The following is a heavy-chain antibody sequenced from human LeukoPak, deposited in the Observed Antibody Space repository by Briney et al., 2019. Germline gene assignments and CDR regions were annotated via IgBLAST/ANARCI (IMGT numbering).Heavy chain of an antibody. D-gene: IGHD1/OR15-1a*01. CDR1: GYTFTGYY. CDR3: ARHSSLSGTYYYYYMDV. J-gene: IGHJ6*03. CDR2: INPNSGGT. Sequence: ASVKVSCKASGYTFTGYYMHWVRQAPGQGLEWMGWINPNSGGTNYAQKFQGRVTMTRDTSISTAYLQWSSLKASDTAMYYCARHSSLSGTYYYYYMDVWGKGTTVTVSS. V-gene: IGHV1-2*02.